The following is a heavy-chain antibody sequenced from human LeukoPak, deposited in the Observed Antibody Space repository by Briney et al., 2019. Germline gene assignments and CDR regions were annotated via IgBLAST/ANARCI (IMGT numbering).Heavy chain of an antibody. V-gene: IGHV1-18*01. CDR2: ISTYNGDT. CDR1: GYTFTSYG. CDR3: ARGSSYGFSMGY. D-gene: IGHD5-18*01. J-gene: IGHJ4*02. Sequence: GASVKVSCKASGYTFTSYGISWVRQAPGQGLEWMGWISTYNGDTNYAQKLHGRVTMTTDTSTSTAYMELRSLRSDDTALYYCARGSSYGFSMGYWGQGTLVTVSS.